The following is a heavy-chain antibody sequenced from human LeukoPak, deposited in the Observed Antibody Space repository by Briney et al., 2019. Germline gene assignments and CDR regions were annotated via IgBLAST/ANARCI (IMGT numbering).Heavy chain of an antibody. Sequence: PSETLSLTCAVYGGSFSGYYWSWIRQPPGKGLEWIGEINHSGSTNYNPSLKSRVTISVDTSKNQFSLKLSSVTAADTAVYYCARREVLSILDAFDIRGQGTIVTGSS. CDR3: ARREVLSILDAFDI. V-gene: IGHV4-34*01. D-gene: IGHD3-16*02. CDR1: GGSFSGYY. J-gene: IGHJ3*02. CDR2: INHSGST.